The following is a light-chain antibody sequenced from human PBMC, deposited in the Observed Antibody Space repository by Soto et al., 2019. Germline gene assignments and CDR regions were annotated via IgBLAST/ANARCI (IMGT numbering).Light chain of an antibody. J-gene: IGKJ5*01. CDR1: QTISSW. CDR2: EAS. CDR3: QQANSFPIT. Sequence: DIQMTQSPSTLSGSVGDRVTITCRASQTISSWLAWYQQKPGKAPKLLIYEASSLQSGAPSRFSGSGSGTEFTLTISSLQPEDFATYYCQQANSFPITFGQGTRLEI. V-gene: IGKV1-12*01.